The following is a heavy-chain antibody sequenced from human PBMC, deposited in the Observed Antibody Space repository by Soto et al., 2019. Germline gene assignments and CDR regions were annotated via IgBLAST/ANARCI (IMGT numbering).Heavy chain of an antibody. CDR2: ISSSGSTI. D-gene: IGHD3-10*01. V-gene: IGHV3-48*03. CDR3: ARSWYYYGSGSYDAFDI. J-gene: IGHJ3*02. CDR1: GFTFSSYE. Sequence: GGSLRLSCAASGFTFSSYEMNWVRQAPGKGLEWVSYISSSGSTIYYADSVKGRFTISRDNAKNSLYLQMNSLRAEDTAVYYCARSWYYYGSGSYDAFDIWGQGTMVTVSS.